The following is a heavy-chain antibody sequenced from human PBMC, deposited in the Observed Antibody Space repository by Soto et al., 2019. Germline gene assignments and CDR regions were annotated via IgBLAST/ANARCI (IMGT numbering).Heavy chain of an antibody. D-gene: IGHD2-21*02. CDR1: GGSISSSSYY. CDR3: AREYIVVVTAIGYWFDP. CDR2: IYYSGST. J-gene: IGHJ5*02. Sequence: PSETLSLTCTVSGGSISSSSYYWGWIRQPPGKGLEWIGSIYYSGSTNYNPSLKSRVTISVDTSKNQFSLKLSSVTAADTAVYYCAREYIVVVTAIGYWFDPWGQGTLVTVSS. V-gene: IGHV4-39*07.